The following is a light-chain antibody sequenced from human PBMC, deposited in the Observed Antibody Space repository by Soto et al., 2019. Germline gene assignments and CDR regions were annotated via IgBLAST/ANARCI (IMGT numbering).Light chain of an antibody. CDR2: DVT. Sequence: QSALTQPRSVSGSPGQSVTISCTGTSGDVGYYNYVSWYQQHPGKAPKVMIYDVTERPSGVPDRFSGSKSGNTASLTISGLQAEDEADYYCCSYAGTPRYVLGPGTKVTVL. J-gene: IGLJ1*01. V-gene: IGLV2-11*01. CDR3: CSYAGTPRYV. CDR1: SGDVGYYNY.